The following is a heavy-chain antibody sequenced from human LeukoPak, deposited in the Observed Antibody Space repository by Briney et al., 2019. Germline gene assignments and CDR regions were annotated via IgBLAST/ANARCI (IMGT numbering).Heavy chain of an antibody. Sequence: GGSLRLSCAASGFTFSSYAMSWVRQAPGKGLEWVSAISGSGGSTYYADSVKGRFTISRDNSKNTLYLQMNSLRAEDTAVYYCAKSLQGGAYVIYGGMDVWGQGTTVTVSS. CDR3: AKSLQGGAYVIYGGMDV. CDR2: ISGSGGST. D-gene: IGHD2/OR15-2a*01. CDR1: GFTFSSYA. V-gene: IGHV3-23*01. J-gene: IGHJ6*02.